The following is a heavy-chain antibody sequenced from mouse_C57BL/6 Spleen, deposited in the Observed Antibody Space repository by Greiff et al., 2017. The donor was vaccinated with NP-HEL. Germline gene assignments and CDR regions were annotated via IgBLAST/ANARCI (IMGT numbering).Heavy chain of an antibody. CDR2: IDPANGNT. Sequence: VQLKESVAELVRPGASVKLSCTASGFNIKNTYMHWVKQRPEQGLEWIGRIDPANGNTKYAPKFQGKATITADTSSNTAYLQISSLTSEDTAIYYCARNYYGSSYYFDYWGQGTTLTVSS. CDR1: GFNIKNTY. J-gene: IGHJ2*01. CDR3: ARNYYGSSYYFDY. V-gene: IGHV14-3*01. D-gene: IGHD1-1*01.